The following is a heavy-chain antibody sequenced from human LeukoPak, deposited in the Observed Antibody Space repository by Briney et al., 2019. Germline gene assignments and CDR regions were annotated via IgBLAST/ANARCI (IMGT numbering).Heavy chain of an antibody. J-gene: IGHJ5*02. V-gene: IGHV4-30-2*04. D-gene: IGHD3-16*01. CDR2: IYHSAST. CDR3: ARHYGP. Sequence: GKGLEWIGYIYHSASTYYNPSLKSRDTISVDTSKNQFSLKLNSVTAADTAVYYCARHYGPWGQGTLVTVSS.